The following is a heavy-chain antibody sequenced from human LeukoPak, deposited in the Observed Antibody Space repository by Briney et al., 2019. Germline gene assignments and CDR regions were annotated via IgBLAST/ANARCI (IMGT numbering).Heavy chain of an antibody. V-gene: IGHV3-21*01. CDR1: GFSLSSNS. CDR2: MSTSATYI. Sequence: PGGSLRLSCAASGFSLSSNSMNWFRQAPGKGLEWVSSMSTSATYIYYADSVKGRSTISRDNAKNSLYLQMNSLRAEDTAVYYCARDSMTPYYFDYWGQGTLVTVSS. J-gene: IGHJ4*02. CDR3: ARDSMTPYYFDY.